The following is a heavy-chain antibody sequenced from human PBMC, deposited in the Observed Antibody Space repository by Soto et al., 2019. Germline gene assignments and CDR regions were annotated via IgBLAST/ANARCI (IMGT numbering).Heavy chain of an antibody. J-gene: IGHJ6*02. CDR2: LYFDGSA. Sequence: SETLSLTCTVSGFSVSSTDHYWSWIRQSPAKGLEWIGYLYFDGSAYYNPSLKSRVTISVDTSMNQFSLKLNSVTAVDTAVYYCARCWDALDVWGQGTTVTVSS. V-gene: IGHV4-61*08. D-gene: IGHD1-26*01. CDR1: GFSVSSTDHY. CDR3: ARCWDALDV.